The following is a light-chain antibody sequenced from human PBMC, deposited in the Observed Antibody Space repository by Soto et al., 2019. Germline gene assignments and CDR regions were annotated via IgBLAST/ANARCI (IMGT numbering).Light chain of an antibody. CDR3: QQYGSSPST. V-gene: IGKV3-20*01. J-gene: IGKJ1*01. Sequence: EIVLTQSPGTLSLSPGEMATLSCRASQTVSNNYLAWYQQKPGQAPRLLISGASSRATGIPDSFNGSGSGTDFSLTITRLEPEDFAVYYCQQYGSSPSTFGQGTKV. CDR2: GAS. CDR1: QTVSNNY.